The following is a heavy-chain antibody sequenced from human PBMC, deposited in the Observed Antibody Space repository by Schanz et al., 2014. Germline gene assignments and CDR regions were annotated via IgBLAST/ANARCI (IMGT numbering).Heavy chain of an antibody. CDR1: GFTFSSYG. J-gene: IGHJ4*02. V-gene: IGHV3-30*03. CDR2: ISDDGSRR. D-gene: IGHD3-22*01. CDR3: ARDKGGYYPFDY. Sequence: QVQLVESGGGVVQPGKSLRLSCAASGFTFSSYGMHWVRQAPGKGLEWVGVISDDGSRRHYADFVTGRFTISRDNSKDTVYLQMNSLRAEDTAVYYCARDKGGYYPFDYWGQGSLVTVSS.